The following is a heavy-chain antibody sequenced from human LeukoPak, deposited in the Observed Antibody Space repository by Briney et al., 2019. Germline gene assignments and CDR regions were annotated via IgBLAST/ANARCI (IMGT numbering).Heavy chain of an antibody. J-gene: IGHJ4*02. CDR2: ISSSNSFI. D-gene: IGHD3-22*01. Sequence: GGSLRLSCVASGFSFISYTMTWVRQSPGKGLEWVSCISSSNSFIYYADSVKGRFTISRDNAKNSLYLQMNRLRAEDSGVYYCVREPPYSSDTSGYYNWGQGTHVAVSS. CDR3: VREPPYSSDTSGYYN. V-gene: IGHV3-21*01. CDR1: GFSFISYT.